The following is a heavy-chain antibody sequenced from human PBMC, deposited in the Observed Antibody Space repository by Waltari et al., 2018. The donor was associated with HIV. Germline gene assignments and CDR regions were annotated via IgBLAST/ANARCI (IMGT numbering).Heavy chain of an antibody. D-gene: IGHD3-10*01. V-gene: IGHV3-7*04. CDR2: IKQDGSEK. CDR3: ARGGFYGSGSKVN. CDR1: GFTFSSYW. J-gene: IGHJ4*02. Sequence: EVQLVESGGGLVQPGGSLRLSCAASGFTFSSYWMSWVRRATGKGVGWVAKIKQDGSEKYYVDSVNGRFSISRDNAENSLYLQMNSLRAEDTAVYYGARGGFYGSGSKVNWGQGTLVTVSS.